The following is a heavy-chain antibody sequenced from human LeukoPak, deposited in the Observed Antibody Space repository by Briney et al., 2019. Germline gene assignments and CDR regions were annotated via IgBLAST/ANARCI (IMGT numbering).Heavy chain of an antibody. CDR2: IYYTGSS. CDR1: GDSINNYY. J-gene: IGHJ5*02. Sequence: SETLSLTCTVSGDSINNYYWNWIRQPPGKGLEWIGYIYYTGSSSYNPSLKSRVTILVDTSKNQFSLKLSSVTAADTAVYYCARFRGIAAAGRWFDPWGQGTLVTVSS. D-gene: IGHD6-13*01. V-gene: IGHV4-59*12. CDR3: ARFRGIAAAGRWFDP.